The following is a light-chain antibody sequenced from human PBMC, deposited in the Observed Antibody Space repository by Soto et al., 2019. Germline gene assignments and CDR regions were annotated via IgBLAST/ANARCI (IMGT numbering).Light chain of an antibody. Sequence: IQLTQSPSSLSASVGDRVTITCRASQSISSWLAWYQQKPGKAPQLLIYDASSLETGVPSRFSGSGSGTEFSLTISSLQPDDFATYYCQQYHSYSVTFGQGTRLEVK. CDR2: DAS. V-gene: IGKV1-5*01. CDR3: QQYHSYSVT. J-gene: IGKJ5*01. CDR1: QSISSW.